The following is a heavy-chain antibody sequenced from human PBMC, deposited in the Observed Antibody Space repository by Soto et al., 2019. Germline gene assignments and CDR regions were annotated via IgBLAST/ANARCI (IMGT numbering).Heavy chain of an antibody. Sequence: EVQLVESGGGLAQPGGSLRLSCAASGFTFRSYWMHWVRQAPGKGLVWVSRISPDGSITNYADSVKGRFTISRDNAKNTLFLQMNSLRAEDTAVYYCTREVATVPDYWGQGTLVTVSS. CDR1: GFTFRSYW. CDR3: TREVATVPDY. J-gene: IGHJ4*02. CDR2: ISPDGSIT. V-gene: IGHV3-74*01. D-gene: IGHD6-13*01.